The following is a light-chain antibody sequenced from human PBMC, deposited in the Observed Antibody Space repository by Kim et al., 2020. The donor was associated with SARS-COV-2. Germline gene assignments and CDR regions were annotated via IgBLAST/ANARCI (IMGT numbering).Light chain of an antibody. Sequence: ARGQTVRITCQEDSLRSYYASWYQQKPGQAPVLVIYGKNNRPSGIPDRFSGSSSGNTASLTITGAQAEDEADYYCNSRDSSGNHWVFGGGTQLTVL. CDR2: GKN. J-gene: IGLJ3*02. CDR3: NSRDSSGNHWV. CDR1: SLRSYY. V-gene: IGLV3-19*01.